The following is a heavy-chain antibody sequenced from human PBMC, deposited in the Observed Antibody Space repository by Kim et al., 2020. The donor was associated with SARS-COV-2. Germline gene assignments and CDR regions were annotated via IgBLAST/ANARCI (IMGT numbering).Heavy chain of an antibody. CDR1: GFSFSNAC. CDR2: IRTITEGVTT. CDR3: TTRLGITGTDYFHY. Sequence: GGSLRLSCAASGFSFSNACMSWVRQAPGKGLEWVGRIRTITEGVTTDFAAPVKGRFTISRDDSINMVYLQMNSLKTEDTAVYYCTTRLGITGTDYFHYWGQVTPVTVSS. J-gene: IGHJ4*02. V-gene: IGHV3-15*01. D-gene: IGHD1-20*01.